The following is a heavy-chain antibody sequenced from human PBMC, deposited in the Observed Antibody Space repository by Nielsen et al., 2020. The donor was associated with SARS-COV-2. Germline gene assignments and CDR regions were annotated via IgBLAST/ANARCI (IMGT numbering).Heavy chain of an antibody. V-gene: IGHV3-74*01. Sequence: GESLKISCAASGFTFSSYWIHWVRQAPGKGLVWVSRINSDGSSTSYADSVKGRFTISRDNAKNTLYLQMNSLRAEDTAVYYCAAAGSHDWFDPWGQGTLVTVSS. CDR3: AAAGSHDWFDP. CDR2: INSDGSST. J-gene: IGHJ5*02. CDR1: GFTFSSYW. D-gene: IGHD6-13*01.